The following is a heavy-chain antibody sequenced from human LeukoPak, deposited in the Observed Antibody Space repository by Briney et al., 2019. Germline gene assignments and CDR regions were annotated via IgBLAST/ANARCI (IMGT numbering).Heavy chain of an antibody. CDR1: GFTFSSYW. V-gene: IGHV3-74*01. CDR3: ARESNMRGVDYFDY. CDR2: IDSDGSTT. Sequence: PGGSLRLSCTASGFTFSSYWIHWVRRAPGKGLVWVSRIDSDGSTTSYADSVKGRFTISRDNAKNTLYLQMNSLRAEDTAVYYCARESNMRGVDYFDYWGQGTLVTVSS. J-gene: IGHJ4*02. D-gene: IGHD2/OR15-2a*01.